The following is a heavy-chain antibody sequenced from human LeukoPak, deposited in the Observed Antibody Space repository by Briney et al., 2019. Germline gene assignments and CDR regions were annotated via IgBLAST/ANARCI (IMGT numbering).Heavy chain of an antibody. J-gene: IGHJ4*02. V-gene: IGHV3-7*01. D-gene: IGHD3-22*01. CDR1: GFSLSGYW. CDR3: ARECIDGYYESSGYDL. CDR2: IKDDGSRK. Sequence: GGSLRLSCAASGFSLSGYWLTWVRQAPGKGLEWVANIKDDGSRKHDVDSARGRFTISRDNAKNSLYLDMNSLRAEDTAVYYCARECIDGYYESSGYDLWGQGTLVTVSS.